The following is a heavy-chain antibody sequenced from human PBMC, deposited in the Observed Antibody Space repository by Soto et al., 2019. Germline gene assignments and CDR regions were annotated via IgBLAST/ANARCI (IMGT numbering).Heavy chain of an antibody. D-gene: IGHD1-26*01. J-gene: IGHJ5*02. CDR2: INPNSGAT. Sequence: ASVKVSCKASGYTFTGYFMHWVRQAPGEGLEWMGWINPNSGATKYAPKFQGRVTMTRDTSNRTAYLELSRLTSDDTAIYYCARGGGSTLAPLPWGQGTPVTVSS. CDR3: ARGGGSTLAPLP. V-gene: IGHV1-2*02. CDR1: GYTFTGYF.